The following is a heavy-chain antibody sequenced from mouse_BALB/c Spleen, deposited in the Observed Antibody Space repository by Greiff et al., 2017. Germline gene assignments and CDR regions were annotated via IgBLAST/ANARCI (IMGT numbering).Heavy chain of an antibody. V-gene: IGHV1-82*01. CDR3: AREVIYYYGSSYVSYAMDY. CDR2: IYPGDGDT. CDR1: GYAFSSSW. J-gene: IGHJ4*01. Sequence: QVHVKQSGPELVKPGASVKISCKASGYAFSSSWMNWVKQRPGQGLEWIGRIYPGDGDTNYNGKFKGKATLTADKSSSTAYMQLSSLTSVDSAVYFCAREVIYYYGSSYVSYAMDYWGQGTSVTVSS. D-gene: IGHD1-1*01.